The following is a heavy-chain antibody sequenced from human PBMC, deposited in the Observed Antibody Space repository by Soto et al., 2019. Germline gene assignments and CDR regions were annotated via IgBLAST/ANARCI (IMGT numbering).Heavy chain of an antibody. J-gene: IGHJ4*02. CDR3: VSDYGSGSYRFDY. CDR1: GVSISSGDYS. D-gene: IGHD3-10*01. Sequence: PSETLSLTCAVSGVSISSGDYSWSWIRQPPGKGLEWIGYIYLSGRTIYNPSLKSRVTMSIDRSKDQFSLKLNSVTAADTAVYYCVSDYGSGSYRFDYWGQGILVTVS. CDR2: IYLSGRT. V-gene: IGHV4-30-2*01.